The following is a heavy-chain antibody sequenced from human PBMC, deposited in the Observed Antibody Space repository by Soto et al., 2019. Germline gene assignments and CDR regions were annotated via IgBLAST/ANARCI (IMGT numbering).Heavy chain of an antibody. Sequence: QVQLVESGGGLVKPGGSLRLSCAASGFTFSDYYMSWIRQAPGKGLEWVSYISSSSSYTNYADSVKGRFTISRDNAKNSLYLQMNSLRAEDTAVYYCARVVRYCSGGSCYSGMDVWGQGTTVTVSS. CDR2: ISSSSSYT. CDR1: GFTFSDYY. J-gene: IGHJ6*02. D-gene: IGHD2-15*01. V-gene: IGHV3-11*06. CDR3: ARVVRYCSGGSCYSGMDV.